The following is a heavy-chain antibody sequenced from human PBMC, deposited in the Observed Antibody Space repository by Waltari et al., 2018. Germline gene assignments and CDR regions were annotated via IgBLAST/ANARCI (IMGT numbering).Heavy chain of an antibody. CDR2: IYYSGST. D-gene: IGHD3-10*01. Sequence: QLQLQESGPGLVKPSETLSLTCTVSGGSISSSSYYWGWIRQPPGKGLEWIGSIYYSGSTYYNPSLKSRVTISVDTSKNQFSLKLSSVTAADTAVYYCARVSSQGVIVYWGQGTLVTVSS. CDR3: ARVSSQGVIVY. J-gene: IGHJ4*02. V-gene: IGHV4-39*07. CDR1: GGSISSSSYY.